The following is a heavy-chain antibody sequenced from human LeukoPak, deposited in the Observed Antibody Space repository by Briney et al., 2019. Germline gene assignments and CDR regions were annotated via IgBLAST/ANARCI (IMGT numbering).Heavy chain of an antibody. CDR1: GFTFDDYA. Sequence: GGSLRLSCAASGFTFDDYAMHWVRQAPGKGLEWVSGISWNSGSIGYADSVKGRFTISRDNAKNSLYLQMNSLRAEDTAVYYCARGGSVRDYYYYYMDVWGKGTTVTVSS. V-gene: IGHV3-9*01. CDR3: ARGGSVRDYYYYYMDV. J-gene: IGHJ6*03. CDR2: ISWNSGSI. D-gene: IGHD5-24*01.